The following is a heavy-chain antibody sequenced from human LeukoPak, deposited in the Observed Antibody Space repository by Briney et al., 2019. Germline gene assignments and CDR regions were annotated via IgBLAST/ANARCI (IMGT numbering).Heavy chain of an antibody. Sequence: KPSETLSLTCTVSGGSISSSSYYWGWIRQPPGKGLEWIGSIYYSGSTYYNPSLKSRVTISVDTSKNQFSLKLSSVTAADTAVYYCARHGYSYGKNYFEYWGQGTLVTVSS. J-gene: IGHJ4*02. D-gene: IGHD5-18*01. CDR2: IYYSGST. CDR3: ARHGYSYGKNYFEY. CDR1: GGSISSSSYY. V-gene: IGHV4-39*01.